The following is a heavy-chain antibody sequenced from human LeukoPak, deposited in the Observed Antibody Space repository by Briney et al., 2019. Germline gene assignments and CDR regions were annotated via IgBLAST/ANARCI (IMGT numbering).Heavy chain of an antibody. V-gene: IGHV3-21*01. J-gene: IGHJ4*02. Sequence: GGSLRLSCAASGFTFSSYSMNWVRQAPGKGLEWVSSISSSSSYIYYADSVKGRFTISRDNAKNSLYLQMNSLRAEDTAVYYCAIDTRGYSGYDYDYWGQGTLVTVSS. CDR1: GFTFSSYS. D-gene: IGHD5-12*01. CDR2: ISSSSSYI. CDR3: AIDTRGYSGYDYDY.